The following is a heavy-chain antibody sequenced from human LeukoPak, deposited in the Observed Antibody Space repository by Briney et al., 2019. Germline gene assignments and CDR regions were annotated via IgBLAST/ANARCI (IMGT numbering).Heavy chain of an antibody. D-gene: IGHD3-3*01. J-gene: IGHJ5*02. CDR2: ISSSSSYI. Sequence: GGSLRLSCAASGFTFSSYSMNWVRQAPGKGLEWVSSISSSSSYIYYADSVRGRFTISRDNAKNSLYLQMNSLRAEDTAVYYCARDFWSALLFDPWGQGTLVTVSS. V-gene: IGHV3-21*01. CDR3: ARDFWSALLFDP. CDR1: GFTFSSYS.